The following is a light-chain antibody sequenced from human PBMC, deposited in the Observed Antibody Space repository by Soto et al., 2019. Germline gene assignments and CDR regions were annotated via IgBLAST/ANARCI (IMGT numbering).Light chain of an antibody. V-gene: IGLV1-51*01. CDR2: EDN. J-gene: IGLJ2*01. CDR1: SSNIGSNF. Sequence: QSVLTQPPSVSAAPGQKVTIYCSGSSSNIGSNFVSWYQQLPGTAPKLLIYEDNKRPSGIPDRFSGSKSGTSATLGITGLQTGDEADYYCGTWDSSLSAVFGGGTKPTVL. CDR3: GTWDSSLSAV.